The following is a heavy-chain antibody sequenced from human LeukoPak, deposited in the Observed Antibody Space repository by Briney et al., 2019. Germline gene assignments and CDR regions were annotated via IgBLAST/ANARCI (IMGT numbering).Heavy chain of an antibody. CDR1: GGSVTSGSYY. J-gene: IGHJ6*03. Sequence: PSETLSLTCTISGGSVTSGSYYWSWILQPPEKGLEWIGYIYYTGSTDYNPSLKSRVTISVETSKNQFSLQLSSVTAADTAIYYCATSLESYYYMDVWGKGTTVTVSS. V-gene: IGHV4-61*01. CDR2: IYYTGST. CDR3: ATSLESYYYMDV. D-gene: IGHD5-24*01.